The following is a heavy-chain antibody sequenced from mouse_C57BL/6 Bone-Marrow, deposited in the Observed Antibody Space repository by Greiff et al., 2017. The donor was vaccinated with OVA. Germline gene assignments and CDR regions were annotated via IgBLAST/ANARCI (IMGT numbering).Heavy chain of an antibody. V-gene: IGHV1-69*01. CDR1: GYTFTSYW. J-gene: IGHJ3*01. CDR2: IDPSDSYT. CDR3: ARTYYSNYGFAY. D-gene: IGHD2-5*01. Sequence: VQLQQPGAELVMPGASVKLSCKASGYTFTSYWMHWVKPRPGQGLAWIGEIDPSDSYTNYNQKFKGKSTLTVDKSSSTAYMQLSSLTSEDSAVYYCARTYYSNYGFAYWGQGTLVTVSA.